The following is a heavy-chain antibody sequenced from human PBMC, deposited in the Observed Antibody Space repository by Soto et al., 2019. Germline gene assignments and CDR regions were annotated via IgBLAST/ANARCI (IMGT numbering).Heavy chain of an antibody. V-gene: IGHV3-33*01. Sequence: GGSLRLSCAASGFTFSSYGMHWVRQAPGKGLEWVAVIWYDGSNKYYADSVKGRFTISRDNSKNTLYLQMNSLRAEDTAVYYCARDSDYTNDFHIWRHATMVTV. CDR1: GFTFSSYG. D-gene: IGHD4-4*01. J-gene: IGHJ3*02. CDR2: IWYDGSNK. CDR3: ARDSDYTNDFHI.